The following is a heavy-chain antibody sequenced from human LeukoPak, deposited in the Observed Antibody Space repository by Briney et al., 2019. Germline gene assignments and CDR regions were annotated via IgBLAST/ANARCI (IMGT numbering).Heavy chain of an antibody. V-gene: IGHV4-39*01. D-gene: IGHD6-6*01. CDR1: GGSISSSSYY. CDR2: IYYSGST. CDR3: ARTKVNNPIAARLGYYFDY. J-gene: IGHJ4*02. Sequence: SETLSLTCTVSGGSISSSSYYWGWIRQPPGKGLEWIGSIYYSGSTYYNPSLKSRVTISVDTSKNQFSLKLSSVTAADTAVYYCARTKVNNPIAARLGYYFDYWGQGTLVTVSS.